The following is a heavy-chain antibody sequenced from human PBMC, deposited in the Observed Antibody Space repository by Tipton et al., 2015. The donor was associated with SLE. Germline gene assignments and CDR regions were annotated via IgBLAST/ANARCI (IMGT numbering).Heavy chain of an antibody. CDR1: GGSVNGHY. J-gene: IGHJ4*02. D-gene: IGHD3-3*01. CDR2: IYYKGST. Sequence: TLSLTCTVSGGSVNGHYWNWIRQAPGKGLEWIGYIYYKGSTDYKSSLKSRLTISIDTSKNQVSLKLTSVTAADTAVYYCARAPLFGVVAVRGPLDYWGQGTLVTVSS. V-gene: IGHV4-59*02. CDR3: ARAPLFGVVAVRGPLDY.